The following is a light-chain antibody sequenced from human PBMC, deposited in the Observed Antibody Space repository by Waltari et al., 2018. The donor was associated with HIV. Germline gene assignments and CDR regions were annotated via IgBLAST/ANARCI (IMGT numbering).Light chain of an antibody. CDR1: SSNIGAGFT. CDR3: QSYDNSLTSYV. V-gene: IGLV1-40*03. Sequence: QSVLTQPPSVSGAPGQRVTSPCSGNSSNIGAGFTVHWYQHLPGPAPKLLRYATTNRPSGVPDRFSGSKSGASASLAITGLQAEDEADYYCQSYDNSLTSYVFATGTRVTVL. J-gene: IGLJ1*01. CDR2: ATT.